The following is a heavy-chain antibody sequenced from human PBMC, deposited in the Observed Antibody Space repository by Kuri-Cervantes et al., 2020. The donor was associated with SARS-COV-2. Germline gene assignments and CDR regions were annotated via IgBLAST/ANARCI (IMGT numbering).Heavy chain of an antibody. CDR3: ARDAEPTYYDFWSGYYPGRYGMDV. CDR2: IKQDGSEK. V-gene: IGHV3-7*05. D-gene: IGHD3-3*01. CDR1: GFTFSSYW. Sequence: GGSLRLSCAASGFTFSSYWMSWVRQAPGKGLEWVANIKQDGSEKYYVDSVKGRFTISRDNAKNSLYLQMNSLRAEDTAVYYCARDAEPTYYDFWSGYYPGRYGMDVWGQGTTVTVSS. J-gene: IGHJ6*02.